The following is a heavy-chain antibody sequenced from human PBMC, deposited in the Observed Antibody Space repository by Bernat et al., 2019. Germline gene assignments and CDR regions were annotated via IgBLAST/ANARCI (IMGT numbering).Heavy chain of an antibody. Sequence: QLQLQESGPGLVKPSETLSLTCTVSGGSISSSSYYWGWIRQPPGKGLEWIGSIYYSGSTYYNPSLKSRVTISVDTSKNQFSLKLSSVTAADTAVYYCARVFHDILTGYWYYFDYWGQGTLVTVSS. CDR2: IYYSGST. D-gene: IGHD3-9*01. CDR3: ARVFHDILTGYWYYFDY. J-gene: IGHJ4*02. CDR1: GGSISSSSYY. V-gene: IGHV4-39*07.